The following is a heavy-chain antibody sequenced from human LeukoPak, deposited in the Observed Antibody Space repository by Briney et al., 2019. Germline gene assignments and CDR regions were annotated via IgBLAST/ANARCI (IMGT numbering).Heavy chain of an antibody. J-gene: IGHJ4*02. Sequence: RSSETLSLTCAVYGGSFSGYYWSWIRQPPGKGLEWIGEISDSGSTNYNPSLKSRVTISVDTSKNQFSLKLSSVTAADTAVYYCARAPCGGDCYSDYWGQGTLVTVSS. D-gene: IGHD2-21*02. CDR3: ARAPCGGDCYSDY. V-gene: IGHV4-34*01. CDR1: GGSFSGYY. CDR2: ISDSGST.